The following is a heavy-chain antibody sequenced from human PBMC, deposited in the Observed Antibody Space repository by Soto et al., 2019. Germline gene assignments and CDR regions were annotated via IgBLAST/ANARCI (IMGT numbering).Heavy chain of an antibody. J-gene: IGHJ6*02. CDR1: GFTFSSYA. CDR3: ARDCSSTSCPTYGMDV. CDR2: ISYDGSNK. D-gene: IGHD2-2*01. V-gene: IGHV3-30*01. Sequence: LRLSCAASGFTFSSYAIHWVRQAPCKGLEWVAVISYDGSNKYYADSVKGRFTISRDNSKNTLYLQMNSLRAEDTAVYYCARDCSSTSCPTYGMDVWGQGTTVTVSS.